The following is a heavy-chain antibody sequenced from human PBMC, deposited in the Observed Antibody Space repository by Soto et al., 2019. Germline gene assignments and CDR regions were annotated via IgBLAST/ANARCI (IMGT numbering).Heavy chain of an antibody. CDR2: INSDGSST. J-gene: IGHJ4*02. V-gene: IGHV3-74*01. CDR1: GFTFSSYW. Sequence: GGSLRLSCAASGFTFSSYWMHWVRHAPGKGLVWVSHINSDGSSTSYADSVEGRFTISRDNARNTLYLQMNSLRAEDTAVYYCTRVVYSRYEYDFDYWDQRTLVTVSS. CDR3: TRVVYSRYEYDFDY. D-gene: IGHD5-12*01.